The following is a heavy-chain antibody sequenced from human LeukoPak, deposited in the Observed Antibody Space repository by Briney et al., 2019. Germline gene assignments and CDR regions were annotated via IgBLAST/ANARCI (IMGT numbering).Heavy chain of an antibody. V-gene: IGHV4-59*01. Sequence: PSETLSLTCTVSGGSISNYYWSWIRQPAGKGLEWIGNIFYSGSTYYSPSLKSRVTISLDTSRNQFSLKLSSVTAADTAVYYCARNHASSSWFLDYWGQGTLVTVSS. CDR2: IFYSGST. J-gene: IGHJ4*02. D-gene: IGHD6-13*01. CDR1: GGSISNYY. CDR3: ARNHASSSWFLDY.